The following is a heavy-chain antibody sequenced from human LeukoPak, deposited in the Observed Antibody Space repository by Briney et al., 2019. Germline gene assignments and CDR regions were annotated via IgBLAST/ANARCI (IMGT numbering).Heavy chain of an antibody. CDR1: GFTFNIYW. V-gene: IGHV3-7*03. J-gene: IGHJ4*02. Sequence: PGGSLRLSCAASGFTFNIYWMTWVRQAPGKGLEWVANIAQDESEKYYVDSVKGRFTISRDNAKDSLYLQMNSLRAEDTAVYYCAKGGYCSSTSCYPPTDWGQGTLVTVSS. CDR2: IAQDESEK. CDR3: AKGGYCSSTSCYPPTD. D-gene: IGHD2-2*01.